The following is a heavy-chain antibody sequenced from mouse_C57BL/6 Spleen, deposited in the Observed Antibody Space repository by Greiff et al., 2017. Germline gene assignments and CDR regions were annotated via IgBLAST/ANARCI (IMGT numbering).Heavy chain of an antibody. Sequence: QVQLQQSGAELVMPGASVKLSCKASGYTFTSYWMHWVKQRPGQGLEWIGEIDPSDSYTNYNQKFKGKSTLTVDKSSSTAYMQLRSLTSEDSAVYYCARGGSSPDYWYFDVWGTGTTVTVSS. D-gene: IGHD1-1*01. CDR3: ARGGSSPDYWYFDV. V-gene: IGHV1-69*01. CDR1: GYTFTSYW. CDR2: IDPSDSYT. J-gene: IGHJ1*03.